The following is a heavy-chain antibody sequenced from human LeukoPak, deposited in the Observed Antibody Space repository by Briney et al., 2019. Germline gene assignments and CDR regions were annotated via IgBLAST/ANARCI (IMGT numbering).Heavy chain of an antibody. CDR1: GYSFTSYW. Sequence: GESLKISCKGSGYSFTSYWIGWVRQMPGKGLEWMGIIYPGDSDTRYSPSFQGQVTISADKSISTAYLQWSSLKASDTAMYYCARQVTMVRGVITHFDYWGQGTLVAVSS. CDR3: ARQVTMVRGVITHFDY. CDR2: IYPGDSDT. J-gene: IGHJ4*02. V-gene: IGHV5-51*01. D-gene: IGHD3-10*01.